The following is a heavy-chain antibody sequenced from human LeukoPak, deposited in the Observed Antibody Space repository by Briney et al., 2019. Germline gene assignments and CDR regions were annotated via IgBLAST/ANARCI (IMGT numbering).Heavy chain of an antibody. D-gene: IGHD3-10*01. J-gene: IGHJ1*01. CDR3: ARGRQPGYFQH. CDR2: IYYSGST. Sequence: SETLSPTCTVSGGSISSYYWSWIRQPPGKGLEWIGYIYYSGSTNYNPSLKSRVTISVDTSKNQFSLKLSSVTAADTAVYYCARGRQPGYFQHWGQGTLVTVSS. V-gene: IGHV4-59*01. CDR1: GGSISSYY.